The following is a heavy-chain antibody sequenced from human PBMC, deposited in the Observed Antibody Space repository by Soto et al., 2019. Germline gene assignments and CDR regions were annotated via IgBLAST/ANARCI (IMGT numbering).Heavy chain of an antibody. CDR1: GSTFSSYD. V-gene: IGHV3-30-3*01. CDR2: ITPDGNRA. Sequence: QVQLVESGGDVVQPGRSLRLSCAASGSTFSSYDIHWVRQAPGKGLEWVAHITPDGNRAYYADSVKGRFTVARDNGRNTVYLQVKSLRPEDTAVYHCVRGPSHGAFDIWGQGTLVTVSS. J-gene: IGHJ3*02. CDR3: VRGPSHGAFDI.